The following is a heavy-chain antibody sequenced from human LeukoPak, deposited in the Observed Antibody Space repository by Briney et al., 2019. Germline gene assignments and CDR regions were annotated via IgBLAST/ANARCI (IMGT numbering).Heavy chain of an antibody. CDR1: GGSISSGGYS. D-gene: IGHD3-22*01. Sequence: PSETLSLTCAVSGGSISSGGYSWSWIRQPPGKGLEWIGYIYHSGSTYYNPSLKSRVTISVDRSKNQFSLKLSSVTAADTAVYYCARPSGYGTPDAFDIWGQGTMVTVSS. J-gene: IGHJ3*02. V-gene: IGHV4-30-2*01. CDR3: ARPSGYGTPDAFDI. CDR2: IYHSGST.